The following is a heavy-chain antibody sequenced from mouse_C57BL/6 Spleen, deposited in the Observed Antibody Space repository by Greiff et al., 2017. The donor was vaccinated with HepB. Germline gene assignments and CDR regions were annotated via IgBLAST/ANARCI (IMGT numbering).Heavy chain of an antibody. CDR1: GYTFTSYW. CDR3: AGDYEGFAY. CDR2: IHPNSGST. V-gene: IGHV1-64*01. D-gene: IGHD2-4*01. J-gene: IGHJ3*01. Sequence: QVQLKQPGAELVKPGASVKLSCKASGYTFTSYWMHWVKQRPGQGLEWIGMIHPNSGSTNYNEKFKSKATLTVDKSSSTAYRQLSSLTSEDSAVYYCAGDYEGFAYWGQGTLVTVSA.